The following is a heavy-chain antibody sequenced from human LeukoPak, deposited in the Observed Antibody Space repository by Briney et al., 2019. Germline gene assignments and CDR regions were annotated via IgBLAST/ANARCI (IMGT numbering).Heavy chain of an antibody. D-gene: IGHD1-14*01. CDR2: ISYDGSNK. J-gene: IGHJ4*02. V-gene: IGHV3-30-3*01. CDR3: TRDFRWTGGYFDY. Sequence: GGSLRLSCAASGFTFSSYAMHWVRQAPGKGLEWVAVISYDGSNKYYADSVKGRFTISIDNAKNSLYLQMNSLGAEDTAVYYCTRDFRWTGGYFDYWGQGTLVTVSS. CDR1: GFTFSSYA.